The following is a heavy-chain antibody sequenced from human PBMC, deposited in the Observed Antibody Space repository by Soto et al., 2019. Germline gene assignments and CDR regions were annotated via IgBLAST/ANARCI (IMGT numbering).Heavy chain of an antibody. CDR3: ARVKAGEGYYYYYGMDV. Sequence: ASVKIFCKASGYTFTSYEISWVRQAPGQGLEWMGWISAYNGNTNYAQKLQGRVTMTTDTSTSTAYMELRSLRSDDTAVYYCARVKAGEGYYYYYGMDVWGKGTTVTVCS. V-gene: IGHV1-18*04. J-gene: IGHJ6*04. D-gene: IGHD7-27*01. CDR1: GYTFTSYE. CDR2: ISAYNGNT.